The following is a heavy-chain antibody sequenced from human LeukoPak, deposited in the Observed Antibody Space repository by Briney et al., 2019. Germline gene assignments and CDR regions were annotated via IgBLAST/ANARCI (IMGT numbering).Heavy chain of an antibody. V-gene: IGHV4-34*01. D-gene: IGHD3-10*01. CDR2: INHSGST. CDR3: ARGLAYGSLY. J-gene: IGHJ4*02. Sequence: SETLSLTCAVYGGSFSGYYWSWIRQPPGKGLEWIGEINHSGSTNYNPSLKSRVTISVDMSKNQFSLKLSSVTAADTAVYYCARGLAYGSLYWGQGTLVTVSS. CDR1: GGSFSGYY.